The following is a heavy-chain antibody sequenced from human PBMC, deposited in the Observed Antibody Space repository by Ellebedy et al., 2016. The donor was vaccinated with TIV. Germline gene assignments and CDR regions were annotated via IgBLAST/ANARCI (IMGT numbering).Heavy chain of an antibody. CDR3: AAESHSSSSLDY. CDR1: GFSFSTYG. D-gene: IGHD6-13*01. Sequence: GESLKISXAAAGFSFSTYGMHWVRQAPGKGLERVAVIWYDGSSQYYADSVKGRFTISRDNSKNTLYLQMSSLRAEDTAVYYCAAESHSSSSLDYWGQGTLVTVSS. V-gene: IGHV3-33*01. J-gene: IGHJ4*02. CDR2: IWYDGSSQ.